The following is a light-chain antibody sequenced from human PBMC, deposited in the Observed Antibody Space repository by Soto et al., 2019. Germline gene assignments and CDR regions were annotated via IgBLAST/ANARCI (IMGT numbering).Light chain of an antibody. Sequence: QSVLTQPPSVSGAPGLRVTISCTGSSSNIGADYDVHWYQQIPGKAPKLLIYSNNKRPSGVPDRFSGSKSGTSASLAITGLQAEDEADYYCLPYDDSLSGSGVFGGGTKLTVL. J-gene: IGLJ3*02. V-gene: IGLV1-40*01. CDR3: LPYDDSLSGSGV. CDR1: SSNIGADYD. CDR2: SNN.